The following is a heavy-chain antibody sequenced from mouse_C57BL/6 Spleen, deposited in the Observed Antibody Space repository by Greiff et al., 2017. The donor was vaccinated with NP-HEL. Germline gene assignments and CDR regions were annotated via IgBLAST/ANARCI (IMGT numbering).Heavy chain of an antibody. V-gene: IGHV1-26*01. CDR2: INPNNGGT. CDR1: GYTFTDYY. Sequence: VQLQQSGPELVKPGASVKISCKASGYTFTDYYMNWVKQSHGKSLEWIGDINPNNGGTSYNQKFKGKATLTVDKSSSTAYMELRSLTSEDSAVYYCARDYDGYPWFAYWGQGTLVTVSA. J-gene: IGHJ3*01. CDR3: ARDYDGYPWFAY. D-gene: IGHD2-3*01.